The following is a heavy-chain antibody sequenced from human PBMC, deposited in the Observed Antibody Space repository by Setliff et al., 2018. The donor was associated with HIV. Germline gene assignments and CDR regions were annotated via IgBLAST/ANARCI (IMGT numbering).Heavy chain of an antibody. CDR1: GFTFINYE. D-gene: IGHD3-22*01. J-gene: IGHJ4*02. CDR2: ISYSGSAI. Sequence: PGGSLRLSCTASGFTFINYEMNWVRQAPGKGLEWVAYISYSGSAIHYADSVKGRFTISRDNANNLVYLQMNSLRAEDTAVYYCAKTYYYDSSGYYYFDSWGQGTLVTVSS. CDR3: AKTYYYDSSGYYYFDS. V-gene: IGHV3-48*03.